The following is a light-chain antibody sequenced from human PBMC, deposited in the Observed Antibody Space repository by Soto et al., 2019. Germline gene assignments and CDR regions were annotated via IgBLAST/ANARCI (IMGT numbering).Light chain of an antibody. Sequence: EIVMAQSPATLSVSPSERATLSCGASQSVTNNLAWYQQKPGQAPRLIIFGASTRATGIPARFSGSVSGTEFTLTISSLQPADFAVYYCQQYKNWPRITFGQGTRLEIK. CDR2: GAS. CDR3: QQYKNWPRIT. CDR1: QSVTNN. V-gene: IGKV3-15*01. J-gene: IGKJ5*01.